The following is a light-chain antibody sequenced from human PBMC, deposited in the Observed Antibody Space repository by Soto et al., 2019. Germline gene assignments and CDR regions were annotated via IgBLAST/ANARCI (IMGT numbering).Light chain of an antibody. J-gene: IGLJ1*01. CDR3: SSYAGSDSFV. Sequence: QSVLTQPPSASGSPGQSVTISCTGTSSDVGGYNYVSWYQQHPGKAPKLMIYEVRERTSGVPDRFSGSKSDNTASLTVSGLQPEDEATYYCSSYAGSDSFVFGTGTKLTVL. CDR2: EVR. CDR1: SSDVGGYNY. V-gene: IGLV2-8*01.